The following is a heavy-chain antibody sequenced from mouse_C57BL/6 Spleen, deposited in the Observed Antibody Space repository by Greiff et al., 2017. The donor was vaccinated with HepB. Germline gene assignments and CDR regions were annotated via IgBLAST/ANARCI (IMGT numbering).Heavy chain of an antibody. CDR1: GFTFSSYT. CDR3: ARQGYYGSSQAWFAY. Sequence: EVKLMESGGGLVKPGGSLKLSCAASGFTFSSYTMSWVRQTPEKRLEWVATISGGGGNTYYPDSVKGRFTISRDNAKNTLYLQMSSLRSEDTALYYCARQGYYGSSQAWFAYWGQGTLVTVSA. D-gene: IGHD1-1*01. V-gene: IGHV5-9*01. J-gene: IGHJ3*01. CDR2: ISGGGGNT.